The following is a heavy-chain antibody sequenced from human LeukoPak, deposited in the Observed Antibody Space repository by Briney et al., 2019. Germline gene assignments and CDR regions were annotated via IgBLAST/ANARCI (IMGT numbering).Heavy chain of an antibody. CDR2: ISGSGGRT. J-gene: IGHJ4*02. D-gene: IGHD3/OR15-3a*01. V-gene: IGHV3-23*01. Sequence: GGSLRLSCTASGFNFENYAMHWVRYVPGKGLEWVSGISGSGGRTYYTDSVKGRFTISRDNSKSTLYLQMNSLRAEDTALYYCACRTGRDPFYFDYWGQGTLVTVSS. CDR3: ACRTGRDPFYFDY. CDR1: GFNFENYA.